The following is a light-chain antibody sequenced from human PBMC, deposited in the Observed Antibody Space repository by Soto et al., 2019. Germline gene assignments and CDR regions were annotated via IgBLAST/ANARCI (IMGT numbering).Light chain of an antibody. CDR2: AAS. V-gene: IGKV1-27*01. J-gene: IGKJ4*01. Sequence: DIQMTQSPSSLSAFVGDTVTITCRASQDISNFLAWYQQKPGKVPKLLIYAASTLQSGVPSRFSGSGAGTDFTPTISSLQPEDVATYYCQKCKIAPFTFGGGTKVDI. CDR3: QKCKIAPFT. CDR1: QDISNF.